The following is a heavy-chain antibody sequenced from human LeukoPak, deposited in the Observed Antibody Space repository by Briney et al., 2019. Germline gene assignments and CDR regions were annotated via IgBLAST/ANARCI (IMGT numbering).Heavy chain of an antibody. CDR1: GFTFSSYG. D-gene: IGHD6-13*01. CDR3: AKDLRGSSWSRGAFDI. Sequence: GGSLRLSCAASGFTFSSYGMHWVRQAPGKGLEWVAFIRYDGSNKYYVDSVKGRFTISRDNSKNTLYLQMNSLRAEDTAVYYCAKDLRGSSWSRGAFDIWGQGTMVTVSS. CDR2: IRYDGSNK. J-gene: IGHJ3*02. V-gene: IGHV3-30*02.